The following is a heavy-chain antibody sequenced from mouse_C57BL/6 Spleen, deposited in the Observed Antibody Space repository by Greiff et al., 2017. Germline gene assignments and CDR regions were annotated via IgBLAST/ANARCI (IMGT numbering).Heavy chain of an antibody. CDR1: GYAFSSYW. D-gene: IGHD1-1*01. CDR2: IYPGDGDT. CDR3: ARSFATAVDY. V-gene: IGHV1-80*01. Sequence: VQLQESGAELVKPGASVKISCKASGYAFSSYWMNWVKQRPGQGLEWIGQIYPGDGDTNYNGKFKGKATLTADKSSSTAYMQLSSLTSKDSAVYFCARSFATAVDYWGQGTTLTVSS. J-gene: IGHJ2*01.